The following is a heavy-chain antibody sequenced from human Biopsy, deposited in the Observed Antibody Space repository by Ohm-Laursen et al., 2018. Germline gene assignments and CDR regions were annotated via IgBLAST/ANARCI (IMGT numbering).Heavy chain of an antibody. Sequence: SLRLSCTASGFTFSDYYMSWIRQAPGKGLEWVSSISGSGDAKYYIDSVKGRFTISRDNAENSLYLQMNSLRAEDTAIYYCARSHWESSHDFDYWGQGALVTVSS. CDR3: ARSHWESSHDFDY. CDR2: ISGSGDAK. CDR1: GFTFSDYY. J-gene: IGHJ4*02. D-gene: IGHD1-26*01. V-gene: IGHV3-11*01.